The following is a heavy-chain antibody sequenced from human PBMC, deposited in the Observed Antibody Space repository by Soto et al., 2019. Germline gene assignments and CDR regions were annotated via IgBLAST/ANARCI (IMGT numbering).Heavy chain of an antibody. V-gene: IGHV3-21*01. CDR3: ARCAESGSYSNWFDP. CDR1: GFTFSSYS. J-gene: IGHJ5*02. CDR2: ISSSSSYI. D-gene: IGHD1-26*01. Sequence: PGGSLRLSCAASGFTFSSYSMNWVRQAPGKGLEWVSSISSSSSYIYYADSVKGRFTISRDNAKNSLYLQMNSLRAEDTAVYYCARCAESGSYSNWFDPWGREPWSPSPQ.